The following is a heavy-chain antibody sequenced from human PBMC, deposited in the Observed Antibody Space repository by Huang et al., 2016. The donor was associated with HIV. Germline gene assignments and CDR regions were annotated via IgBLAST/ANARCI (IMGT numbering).Heavy chain of an antibody. D-gene: IGHD2-21*01. V-gene: IGHV4-34*01. Sequence: QAQLQQWGAGLLKPSETLSLTCAVYDSSFSGSSWNWVRQSPERGLDGIGEIYNNGTTNYNPSLNSRIAISVDTSKRQVSLKLRSVTAADTAVYFCARGRSQVSTSIDHWGQGTLVTVSS. CDR3: ARGRSQVSTSIDH. J-gene: IGHJ5*02. CDR2: IYNNGTT. CDR1: DSSFSGSS.